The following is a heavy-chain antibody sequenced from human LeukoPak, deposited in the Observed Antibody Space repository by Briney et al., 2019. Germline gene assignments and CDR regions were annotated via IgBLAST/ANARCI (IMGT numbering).Heavy chain of an antibody. CDR1: GFTFSNYW. CDR2: INSDGSTT. J-gene: IGHJ4*02. CDR3: ARVIYSGWEGELSD. Sequence: PGGSLRLSCAASGFTFSNYWMHWVRQAPGKGLVWVSRINSDGSTTSYADSVMGRFTTSRDNAKNTLYLQMNSLRAEDTAVYYCARVIYSGWEGELSDWGQGTLVTVSS. D-gene: IGHD6-19*01. V-gene: IGHV3-74*01.